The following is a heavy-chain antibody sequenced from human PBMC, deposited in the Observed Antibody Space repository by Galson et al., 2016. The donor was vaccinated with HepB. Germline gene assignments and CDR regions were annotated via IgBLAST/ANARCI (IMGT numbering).Heavy chain of an antibody. CDR3: AKGGDCGGDCYLPYYYYGMDV. CDR1: GFTFSTYG. D-gene: IGHD2-21*02. V-gene: IGHV3-30*18. J-gene: IGHJ6*02. Sequence: SLRLSCAASGFTFSTYGMHWVRQAPGKGLEWVAVMSYAGSSKYYADSVKGRFTISRDNSKNTLYLQMNSLRAEDTAVYFCAKGGDCGGDCYLPYYYYGMDVWGQGTTVTVSS. CDR2: MSYAGSSK.